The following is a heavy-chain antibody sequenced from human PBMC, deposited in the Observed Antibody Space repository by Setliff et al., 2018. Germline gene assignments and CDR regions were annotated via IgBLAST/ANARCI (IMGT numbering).Heavy chain of an antibody. V-gene: IGHV3-23*01. J-gene: IGHJ5*01. CDR2: ISGSGGST. CDR3: ARDGGTGDSGTYFNIGFDS. Sequence: GGSLRLSCAASGFTFSSYAMSWVRQAPGKGLEWVSAISGSGGSTYSADSVMGRFTISRDNSKNTLYLQMNSLRAEDTAVYYCARDGGTGDSGTYFNIGFDSWGQGTQVTVSS. D-gene: IGHD3-10*01. CDR1: GFTFSSYA.